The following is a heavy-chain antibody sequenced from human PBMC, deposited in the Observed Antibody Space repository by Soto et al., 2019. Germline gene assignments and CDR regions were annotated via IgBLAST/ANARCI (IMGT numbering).Heavy chain of an antibody. Sequence: EVQLVESGGGLVQPGGSLRLSCAASGFTFSSYSMNWVRQAPGKGLEWVSYISSSSSTIYYADSVKGRFTISRDNAKNSLYLQMNSLRDEDTAVYYCARLLSSPLWDYYYGMDVWGQGTTVTVSS. CDR3: ARLLSSPLWDYYYGMDV. V-gene: IGHV3-48*02. J-gene: IGHJ6*02. CDR1: GFTFSSYS. CDR2: ISSSSSTI. D-gene: IGHD2-2*01.